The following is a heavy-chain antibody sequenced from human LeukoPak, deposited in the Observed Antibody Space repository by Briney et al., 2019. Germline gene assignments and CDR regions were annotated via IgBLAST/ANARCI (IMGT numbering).Heavy chain of an antibody. CDR2: NSVNNGNT. Sequence: GASVKVSCKASGYSFTSCGISWVRQAPGQGLEWMRWNSVNNGNTNYAQKFQGRVTMTTDTSTSTAYMELRSLRSDDTAVYYCARDVELLHWGQGTLVTVSS. V-gene: IGHV1-18*01. CDR3: ARDVELLH. D-gene: IGHD1-26*01. J-gene: IGHJ4*02. CDR1: GYSFTSCG.